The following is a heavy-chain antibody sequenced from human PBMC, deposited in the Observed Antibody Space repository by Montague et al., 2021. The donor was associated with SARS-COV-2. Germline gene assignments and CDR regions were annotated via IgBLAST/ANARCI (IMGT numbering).Heavy chain of an antibody. D-gene: IGHD3-10*01. CDR2: INHSANT. CDR3: ASGIYPSGSYYNRYCYGLNI. CDR1: GGSLSGYS. Sequence: SETLSLTCAVYGGSLSGYSWSWIRKPPEKGLEWIGEINHSANTKYNPSLKSTVTISIDTSKNQFSLKMTSVTAADTATYYCASGIYPSGSYYNRYCYGLNIWGPGTTVSVSS. V-gene: IGHV4-34*01. J-gene: IGHJ6*02.